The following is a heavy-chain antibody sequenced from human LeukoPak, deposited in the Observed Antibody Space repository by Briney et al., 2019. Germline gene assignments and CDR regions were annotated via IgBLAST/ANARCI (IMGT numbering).Heavy chain of an antibody. V-gene: IGHV1-46*01. D-gene: IGHD3-22*01. CDR2: INPSGGST. J-gene: IGHJ4*02. CDR3: ASVSDYYDSSGTRDY. Sequence: VSVKVSCKASGYTFTSYYMHWVRQAPGQGLEWMGIINPSGGSTSYAQKFQGRVTITRDTSTSTVYMELSSLRSEDTAVYYCASVSDYYDSSGTRDYWGQGTLVTVSS. CDR1: GYTFTSYY.